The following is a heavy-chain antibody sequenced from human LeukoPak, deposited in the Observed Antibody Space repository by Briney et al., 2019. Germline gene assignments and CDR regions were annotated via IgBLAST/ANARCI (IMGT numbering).Heavy chain of an antibody. CDR2: IDYSGST. J-gene: IGHJ4*02. CDR1: GDSSTNSLYY. Sequence: PSETLSLTCTVSGDSSTNSLYYWGWIRQPPGKGLEWIGSIDYSGSTYYNPSLKSRATISIDTSKNQFSLKLSSVTAADTAVYYCARGYTLYRSGWFLDYWGQGTLVTVSS. V-gene: IGHV4-39*07. CDR3: ARGYTLYRSGWFLDY. D-gene: IGHD6-19*01.